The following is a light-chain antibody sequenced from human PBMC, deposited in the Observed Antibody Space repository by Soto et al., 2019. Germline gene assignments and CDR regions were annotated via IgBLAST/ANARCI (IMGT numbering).Light chain of an antibody. J-gene: IGLJ1*01. V-gene: IGLV1-47*01. CDR1: SSRSGSNY. Sequence: QSVLPQPPSASGTPGQRVTISCSTSSSRSGSNYVYWYQQLPGTAPKLLIYRNDQRPSGVPDRFSGSKSGTSASLAISGLRSEDEADYYCAKWDDSLRVYDFGTVTKVTV. CDR2: RND. CDR3: AKWDDSLRVYD.